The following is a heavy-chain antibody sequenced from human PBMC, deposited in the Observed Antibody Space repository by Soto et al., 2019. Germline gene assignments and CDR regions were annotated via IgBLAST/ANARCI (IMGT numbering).Heavy chain of an antibody. D-gene: IGHD3-22*01. V-gene: IGHV2-5*02. Sequence: QITLKESGPTLVKPTETLTLTCTFSGISRSTIGLSVGWIRQPPGNTLVWLELTYWDDDKRYNPSLESRRTNSTDPSKNQVVLTMTNMDPLDTATYHCARMRKQYSTGYFYTCFDPLGQGALSTVSS. CDR2: TYWDDDK. CDR1: GISRSTIGLS. J-gene: IGHJ5*02. CDR3: ARMRKQYSTGYFYTCFDP.